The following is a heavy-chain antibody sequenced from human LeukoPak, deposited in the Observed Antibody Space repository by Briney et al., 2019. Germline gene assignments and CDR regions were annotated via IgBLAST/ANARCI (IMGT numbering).Heavy chain of an antibody. V-gene: IGHV1-18*01. D-gene: IGHD5-18*01. Sequence: ASVKVSCKASGYTFTSYGISWVRQAPGQGLEWMGWISAYNGNTNYAQKLQGRVTMTTDTSTSTAYMELRSLRSNDTAVYYCARLDGGYSYGYIDYYYMDVWGKGTTVTISS. J-gene: IGHJ6*03. CDR2: ISAYNGNT. CDR1: GYTFTSYG. CDR3: ARLDGGYSYGYIDYYYMDV.